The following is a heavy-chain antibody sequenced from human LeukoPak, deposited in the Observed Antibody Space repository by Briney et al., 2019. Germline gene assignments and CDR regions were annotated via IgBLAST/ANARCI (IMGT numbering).Heavy chain of an antibody. CDR1: GFTFSRYA. CDR2: IKQDGSEK. D-gene: IGHD2/OR15-2a*01. CDR3: ARLSFLGCFDY. V-gene: IGHV3-7*01. J-gene: IGHJ4*02. Sequence: GGSLRLSCAASGFTFSRYAMSWVRQAPGKGLEWVANIKQDGSEKYYVDSVKGRFTISRDNAKNSLYLQMNSLRAEDTAVYYCARLSFLGCFDYWGQGTLVTVSS.